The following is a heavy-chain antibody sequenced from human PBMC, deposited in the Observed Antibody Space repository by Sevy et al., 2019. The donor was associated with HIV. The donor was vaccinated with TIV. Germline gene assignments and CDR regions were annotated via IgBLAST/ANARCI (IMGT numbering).Heavy chain of an antibody. CDR2: IWNDGSNK. Sequence: GGSLRLSCAASGFTFSNYGMHWVRQAPGKGLEWVAVIWNDGSNKYYADSVKGRFTISRDDSKNTLYLQMNSLRVEDTAVYFCARGGDFNDRSAKRDFDYWGQGTLVTVSS. D-gene: IGHD3-22*01. CDR1: GFTFSNYG. CDR3: ARGGDFNDRSAKRDFDY. V-gene: IGHV3-33*01. J-gene: IGHJ4*02.